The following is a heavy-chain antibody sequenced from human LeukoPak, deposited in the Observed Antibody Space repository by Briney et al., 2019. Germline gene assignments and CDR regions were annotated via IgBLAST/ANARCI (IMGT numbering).Heavy chain of an antibody. CDR3: AKDYREVTDIGVFDY. CDR1: GFTFSSYG. D-gene: IGHD2-21*02. V-gene: IGHV3-30*18. Sequence: GGSLRLSCAASGFTFSSYGMHWVRQAPGKGLYGVAVISYDGSNEYYADSVKGRFTISRDNSKTTLYLQMNSLRAEVTAVYYCAKDYREVTDIGVFDYWGRGTLVTVSS. J-gene: IGHJ4*02. CDR2: ISYDGSNE.